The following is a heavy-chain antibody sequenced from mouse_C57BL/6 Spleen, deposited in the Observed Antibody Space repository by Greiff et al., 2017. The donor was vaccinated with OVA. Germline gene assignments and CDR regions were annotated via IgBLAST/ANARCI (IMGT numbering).Heavy chain of an antibody. D-gene: IGHD1-1*01. J-gene: IGHJ4*01. V-gene: IGHV5-6*02. CDR3: ARRDGSSPYAMDY. CDR1: GFTFSSYG. Sequence: EVMLVESGGDLVKPGGSLKLSCAASGFTFSSYGMSWVRQTPDKRLEWVATISSGGSYTYYPDSVKGRFTISRDNAKNTLYLQMSSLKSEDTAMYCWARRDGSSPYAMDYWGEGTSVTVSS. CDR2: ISSGGSYT.